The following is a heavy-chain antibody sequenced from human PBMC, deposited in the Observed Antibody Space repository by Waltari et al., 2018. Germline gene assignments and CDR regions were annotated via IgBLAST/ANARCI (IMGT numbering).Heavy chain of an antibody. CDR3: ATALGDSSSASRPFDF. V-gene: IGHV1-69-2*01. CDR2: VDPEDGET. J-gene: IGHJ3*01. D-gene: IGHD6-19*01. Sequence: EVQLLHSGAELKEPGTTGRISCKVSGSTFSDYYIHWVQQAPGKGLRWMGLVDPEDGETIYADNFQGRVTISADTSTDTAFMELSSLRSEDTAVFYCATALGDSSSASRPFDFWGQGTMITVSS. CDR1: GSTFSDYY.